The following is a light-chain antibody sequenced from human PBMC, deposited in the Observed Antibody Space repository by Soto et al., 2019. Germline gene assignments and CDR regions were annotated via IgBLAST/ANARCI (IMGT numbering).Light chain of an antibody. Sequence: QSVLTQPASVSGSPGQSITISCTGTSSDVGGYNYVSWYQQHPGKAPKLMIYDVSNRPSGVSNRSSGSKSGNTASLTISGLQAEDEADYYCSSYTSSSTVVFSGGTQLTVL. V-gene: IGLV2-14*01. CDR2: DVS. CDR1: SSDVGGYNY. J-gene: IGLJ2*01. CDR3: SSYTSSSTVV.